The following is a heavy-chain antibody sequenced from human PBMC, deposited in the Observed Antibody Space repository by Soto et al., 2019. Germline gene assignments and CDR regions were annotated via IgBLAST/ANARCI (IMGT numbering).Heavy chain of an antibody. Sequence: QVQLVESGGGLVKPGGSLRLSCAASGFTFSDYYMSWIRQAPGKRLEWVSYISSSGSTIYYADSVKGRFTISRDNAKNSLYLQMNSLRAEDTAVYYCARELVRCSSTSCYATGAFDIWGQGTMVTVSS. CDR1: GFTFSDYY. V-gene: IGHV3-11*01. D-gene: IGHD2-2*01. CDR2: ISSSGSTI. CDR3: ARELVRCSSTSCYATGAFDI. J-gene: IGHJ3*02.